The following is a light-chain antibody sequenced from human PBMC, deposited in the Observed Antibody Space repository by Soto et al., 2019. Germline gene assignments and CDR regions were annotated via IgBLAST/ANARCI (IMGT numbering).Light chain of an antibody. Sequence: QSALTQPASVSGSPGQSITISCIGTSSDVGSYNLVSWYQQHPGKAPKVVIYEGSKRPSGVSNRFSASKSGNAASLTISRLQAEDEADYYCCSYAGGNNWVFGGGTKLTVL. J-gene: IGLJ3*02. CDR3: CSYAGGNNWV. CDR1: SSDVGSYNL. CDR2: EGS. V-gene: IGLV2-23*01.